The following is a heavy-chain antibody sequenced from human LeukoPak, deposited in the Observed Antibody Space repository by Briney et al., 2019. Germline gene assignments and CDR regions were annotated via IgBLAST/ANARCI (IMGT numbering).Heavy chain of an antibody. Sequence: ASVKVSCKASGYTFTGYYMHWVRQAPGQGLEWMGWINPNSGGTNYAQKLQGRVTMTRDTSISTAYMEPSRLRSDDTAVYYCARDYDFWSGYYRFDYWGQGTLVTVSS. J-gene: IGHJ4*02. V-gene: IGHV1-2*02. CDR2: INPNSGGT. CDR3: ARDYDFWSGYYRFDY. CDR1: GYTFTGYY. D-gene: IGHD3-3*01.